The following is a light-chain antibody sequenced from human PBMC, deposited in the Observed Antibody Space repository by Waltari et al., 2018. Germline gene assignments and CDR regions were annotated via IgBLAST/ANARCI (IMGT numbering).Light chain of an antibody. Sequence: QSVLTQPPSASGTPGQRVSMSCSGSSSNIGRSSVSWYQQVPGTAPKLLIYRNNQRPSGVPDRFSGSKSGTSASLAISGIRSEDEADYYCAAWDDSLSGRFFGSGTKVTVL. CDR2: RNN. J-gene: IGLJ1*01. CDR1: SSNIGRSS. V-gene: IGLV1-47*01. CDR3: AAWDDSLSGRF.